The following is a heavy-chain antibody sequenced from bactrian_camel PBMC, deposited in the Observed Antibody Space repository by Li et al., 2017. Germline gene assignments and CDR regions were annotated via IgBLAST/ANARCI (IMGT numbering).Heavy chain of an antibody. CDR3: AADIAHFSSPAAEWPECPFKDYIKGRTPEY. D-gene: IGHD2*01. J-gene: IGHJ4*01. V-gene: IGHV3S54*01. CDR1: RLLASTSC. CDR2: VRPNGPPS. Sequence: HVQLVESGGDSVQAGGSLILSCVARRLLASTSCLAWFRQAPGKEREGIAAVRPNGPPSYYPDSAKGRFTVSRDNAKNNLYLIMNNLKPDDTAMYYCAADIAHFSSPAAEWPECPFKDYIKGRTPEYWGQGTQVTVS.